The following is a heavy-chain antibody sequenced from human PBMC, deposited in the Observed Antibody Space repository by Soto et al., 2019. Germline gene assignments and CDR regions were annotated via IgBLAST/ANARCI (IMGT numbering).Heavy chain of an antibody. J-gene: IGHJ2*01. CDR3: GRPRQWLGYWYFDL. CDR1: GYTLTRYY. Sequence: ASVKVSCKASGYTLTRYYTHWVRKAHGQGLEWMGIINPSGGSTSYAQKFQVRVTITRDTSTSTVYMELSSLRSEDTAVYYCGRPRQWLGYWYFDLWAGRTLVT. D-gene: IGHD6-19*01. V-gene: IGHV1-46*01. CDR2: INPSGGST.